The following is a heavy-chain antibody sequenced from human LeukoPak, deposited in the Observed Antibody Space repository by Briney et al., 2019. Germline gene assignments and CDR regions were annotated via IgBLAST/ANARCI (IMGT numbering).Heavy chain of an antibody. V-gene: IGHV3-74*01. D-gene: IGHD2-2*01. CDR2: ITRDGSTI. CDR1: GFSFNIYW. CDR3: ARDLVVAAVIDPGAFDI. J-gene: IGHJ3*02. Sequence: GGSLRLSCEASGFSFNIYWMHWVRQAPGKGLVWVSHITRDGSTITYADSVKGRFTISRDNAKNTLYLQMNSLRAEDTAVYYCARDLVVAAVIDPGAFDIWGQGTMVTVSS.